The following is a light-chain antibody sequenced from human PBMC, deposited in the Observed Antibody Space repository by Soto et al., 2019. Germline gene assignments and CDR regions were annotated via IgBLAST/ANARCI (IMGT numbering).Light chain of an antibody. J-gene: IGKJ5*01. CDR3: QQCNNWPPIT. V-gene: IGKV3-11*01. CDR1: QSVVKC. CDR2: DVS. Sequence: EIVLTQSPATLSLSPGERATLSCRASQSVVKCLAWYQQKPGQVPRLLIYDVSSRAPGIPARFSGSGSGTDFYLTISSLEPEDFGVYYCQQCNNWPPITFGQGTRLEIK.